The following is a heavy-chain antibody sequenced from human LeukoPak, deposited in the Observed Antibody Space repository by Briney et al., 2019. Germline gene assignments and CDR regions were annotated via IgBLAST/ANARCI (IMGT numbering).Heavy chain of an antibody. J-gene: IGHJ5*02. CDR1: GYTFTDYY. CDR3: ARESRSTNRWFDP. CDR2: INPSSGGT. Sequence: ASVKVSCKASGYTFTDYYMHWVRQAPGQGLEWMGWINPSSGGTNYAQKFQGRVTVTRDTSISTAYMDLSRLRSDDTAVYYCARESRSTNRWFDPWGQGTLVTVSS. D-gene: IGHD2-8*01. V-gene: IGHV1-2*02.